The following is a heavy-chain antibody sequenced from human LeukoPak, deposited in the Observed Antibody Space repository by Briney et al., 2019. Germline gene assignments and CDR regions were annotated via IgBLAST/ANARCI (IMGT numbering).Heavy chain of an antibody. CDR3: ARSPSGSSSRYFDP. D-gene: IGHD1-26*01. J-gene: IGHJ5*02. CDR1: GFTFSSYGM. V-gene: IGHV4-4*01. Sequence: TLRLSCAASGFTFSSYGMSWVRQSPGKGLEWIGEIYHSGTTIYNPSLKSRVSISVDKSKNQFSLKLTSVTAADTAVYFCARSPSGSSSRYFDPWGQGTLVTVSS. CDR2: IYHSGTT.